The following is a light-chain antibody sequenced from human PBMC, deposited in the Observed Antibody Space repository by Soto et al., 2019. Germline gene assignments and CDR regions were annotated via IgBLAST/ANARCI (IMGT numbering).Light chain of an antibody. V-gene: IGKV1-39*01. CDR2: TAS. J-gene: IGKJ2*01. Sequence: DIQMTQSPSSLSASVGDRVTITCRASQNINNSLNWYQQKPGKAPQLLIYTASSLQSGVPSRFSGSGSGTDFTLTINDLQPEDFATYYCQESYSTPMYTFGQGTKVDIK. CDR3: QESYSTPMYT. CDR1: QNINNS.